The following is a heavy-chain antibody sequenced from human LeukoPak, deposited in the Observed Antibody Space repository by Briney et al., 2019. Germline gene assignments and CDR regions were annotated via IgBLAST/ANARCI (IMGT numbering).Heavy chain of an antibody. CDR2: IYYSGST. CDR3: ARDREYSSSGLVWFDP. V-gene: IGHV4-61*08. Sequence: SQTLSLTCTVSGGSISSGGYFWSWIRQRSGKGLEWIGYIYYSGSTNYNPSLKSRVTISVDTSENQFSLKLTSVTAADTAVYYCARDREYSSSGLVWFDPWGHGILVTVSS. CDR1: GGSISSGGYF. D-gene: IGHD6-6*01. J-gene: IGHJ5*02.